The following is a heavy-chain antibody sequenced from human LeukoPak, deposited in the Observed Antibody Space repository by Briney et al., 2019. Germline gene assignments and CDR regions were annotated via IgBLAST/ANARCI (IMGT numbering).Heavy chain of an antibody. V-gene: IGHV4-34*01. D-gene: IGHD2-2*01. CDR2: INHSGST. Sequence: SETLSLTCAVYGGSFSGYYWSWIRQPPGKGLEWIGEINHSGSTNYNPSLKSRVTISVDTSKNQFFLKLSSVTAADTAVFFCARFVVVRGSMEYYYYCMDVWGRGTTVIVSS. CDR3: ARFVVVRGSMEYYYYCMDV. CDR1: GGSFSGYY. J-gene: IGHJ6*03.